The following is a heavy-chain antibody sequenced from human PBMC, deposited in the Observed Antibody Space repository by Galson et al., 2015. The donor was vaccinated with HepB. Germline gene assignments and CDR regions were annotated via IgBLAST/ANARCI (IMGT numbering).Heavy chain of an antibody. Sequence: LRLSCAASGFSFGDSYMTWIRQAPGKGLEWLSYISTSGTTIYYADSVKGRFTISRDNAKNSLFLQMNSLRPEDTAIYYCARGNWDPPRLDYWGQGTLVTVSS. V-gene: IGHV3-11*01. CDR3: ARGNWDPPRLDY. D-gene: IGHD1-26*01. CDR1: GFSFGDSY. CDR2: ISTSGTTI. J-gene: IGHJ4*02.